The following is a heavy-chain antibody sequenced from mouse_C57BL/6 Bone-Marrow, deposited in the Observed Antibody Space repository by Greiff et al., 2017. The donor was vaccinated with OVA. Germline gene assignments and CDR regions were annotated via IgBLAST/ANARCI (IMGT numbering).Heavy chain of an antibody. CDR2: IRNKANGYTT. CDR3: ARYTPPNFLDY. J-gene: IGHJ2*01. CDR1: GFTFTDYY. Sequence: EVMLVESGGGLVQPGGSLSLSCAASGFTFTDYYMSWVRQPPGKALEWLGFIRNKANGYTTEYSASVKGRFTISRDNSQSILYLQMNALRAEDSATYCCARYTPPNFLDYWGQGTTLTVSS. V-gene: IGHV7-3*01.